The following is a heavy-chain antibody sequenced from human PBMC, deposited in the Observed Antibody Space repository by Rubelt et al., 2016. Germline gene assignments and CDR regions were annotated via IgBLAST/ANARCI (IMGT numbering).Heavy chain of an antibody. Sequence: QLQLQESGPGLVKPSETLSLTCTASGGSISSSSYYWGWIRQPPGKGLEYIGSIYSSGSTTYNPSLKSRVNIPEDTSKNQISREQSYVDDGDTVGCDCGGVSSLIAVGSDYWGQGTQVTVSS. CDR2: IYSSGST. CDR1: GGSISSSSYY. J-gene: IGHJ4*02. D-gene: IGHD6-19*01. V-gene: IGHV4-39*07. CDR3: GGVSSLIAVGSDY.